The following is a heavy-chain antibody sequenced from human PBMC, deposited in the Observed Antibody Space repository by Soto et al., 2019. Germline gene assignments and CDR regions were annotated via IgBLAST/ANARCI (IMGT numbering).Heavy chain of an antibody. D-gene: IGHD6-6*01. V-gene: IGHV6-1*01. CDR2: TYYRSIWQT. CDR3: ARLVGNSWLDH. J-gene: IGHJ5*02. CDR1: GDSVSSNXAV. Sequence: QVQLQQSGPGLVKPSQTLSLTCAISGDSVSSNXAVWXXXXQSPSRGLEWLGRTYYRSIWQTEYAVSVKGRMTINPDASKNQFSLQLNSVTPEDTAMYYCARLVGNSWLDHWGQGTLVTVSA.